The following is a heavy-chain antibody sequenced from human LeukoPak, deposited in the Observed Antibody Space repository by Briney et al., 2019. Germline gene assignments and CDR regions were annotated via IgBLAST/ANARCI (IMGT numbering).Heavy chain of an antibody. CDR1: GFIFSSYG. Sequence: GGSLRLSCAASGFIFSSYGMHWVRQAPDKGLEWVAFIRYDGSRKYYADSVKGRFTISRDNSKNTLFLQMNSLRAEDTAVYYCARDYSSGWYYFDYWGQGTLVTVSS. J-gene: IGHJ4*02. CDR3: ARDYSSGWYYFDY. V-gene: IGHV3-30*02. CDR2: IRYDGSRK. D-gene: IGHD6-19*01.